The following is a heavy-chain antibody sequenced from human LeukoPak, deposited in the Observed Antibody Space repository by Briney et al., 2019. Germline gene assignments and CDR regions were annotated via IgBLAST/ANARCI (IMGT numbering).Heavy chain of an antibody. V-gene: IGHV4-4*07. Sequence: SETLSLTCTVSSDSISSYYWSWIRQPAGKGLEWIGRIYTSGSTNYNPSLKSRVTISVDMSKNQFSLKLSSVAAADTAVYYCARSGSYYGVEFDYWGQGTLVTVSS. D-gene: IGHD1-26*01. CDR1: SDSISSYY. CDR3: ARSGSYYGVEFDY. J-gene: IGHJ4*02. CDR2: IYTSGST.